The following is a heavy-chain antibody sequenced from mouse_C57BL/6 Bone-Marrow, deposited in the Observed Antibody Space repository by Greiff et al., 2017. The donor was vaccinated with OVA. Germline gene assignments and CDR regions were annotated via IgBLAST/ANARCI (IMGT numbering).Heavy chain of an antibody. J-gene: IGHJ3*01. Sequence: VKLQQPGAELVMPGASVKLSCKASGYTFTSYWMHWVKQRPGQGLEWIGEIDPSDSYTNYNQKFKGKSTLTVDKSSSTAYMQLSSLTSEDSAVYYCALYDYGFAYWGQGTLVTVSA. CDR3: ALYDYGFAY. CDR1: GYTFTSYW. V-gene: IGHV1-69*01. CDR2: IDPSDSYT. D-gene: IGHD2-4*01.